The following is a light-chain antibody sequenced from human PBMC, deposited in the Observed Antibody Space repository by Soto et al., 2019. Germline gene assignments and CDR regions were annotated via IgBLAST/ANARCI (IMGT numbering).Light chain of an antibody. J-gene: IGKJ4*01. CDR2: DAS. CDR3: QQLNSYPLT. V-gene: IGKV1-9*01. CDR1: QGINTY. Sequence: DIQLTQSPSFLSASVGDRVTITCRASQGINTYLAWYQQKPGKAPKLLIYDASTLQRGVPARFSGSGSGTKFTLTISSLQPDDFATYSCQQLNSYPLTFGGGTKVDIK.